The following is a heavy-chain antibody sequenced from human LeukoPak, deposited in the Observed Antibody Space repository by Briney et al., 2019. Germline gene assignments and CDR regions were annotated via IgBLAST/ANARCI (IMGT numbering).Heavy chain of an antibody. CDR1: GYTFTSYY. D-gene: IGHD6-13*01. Sequence: ASVKVSCKASGYTFTSYYMHWVRQPPAQGLEWMGIINPSYGSTSNAQKFQGRVTMTRDMSTSTVYMELSSLRSEDTAVYYCARVAYSSSWSYYYYYMDVWGKGTTVTVSS. J-gene: IGHJ6*03. CDR3: ARVAYSSSWSYYYYYMDV. V-gene: IGHV1-46*01. CDR2: INPSYGST.